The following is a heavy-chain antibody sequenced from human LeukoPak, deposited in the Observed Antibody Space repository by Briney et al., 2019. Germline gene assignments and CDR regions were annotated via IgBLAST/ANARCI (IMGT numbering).Heavy chain of an antibody. J-gene: IGHJ4*02. CDR3: ARGYCSSTSCYYFDY. CDR1: GYTFTGYY. Sequence: GASVKVSCKASGYTFTGYYIHWVRQAPGQGLEWMGWINPNSGGTNYAQKFQGRVTMTRDTSISTAYMELSRLRSDDTAVYYCARGYCSSTSCYYFDYWGQGTLVTVSS. CDR2: INPNSGGT. V-gene: IGHV1-2*02. D-gene: IGHD2-2*01.